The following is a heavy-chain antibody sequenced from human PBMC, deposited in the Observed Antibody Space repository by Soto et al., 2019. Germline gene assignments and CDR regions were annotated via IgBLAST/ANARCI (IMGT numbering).Heavy chain of an antibody. CDR2: IIPILGIA. Sequence: SVKVSCKASGGTFSSYTISWVRQAPGQGLEWMGRIIPILGIANYAQKFQGRVTITADKSTSTAYMELSSLRSEDTAVYYCAREDLEFCSSTSCYVDYWGQGTLVTVPQ. CDR3: AREDLEFCSSTSCYVDY. CDR1: GGTFSSYT. V-gene: IGHV1-69*04. J-gene: IGHJ4*02. D-gene: IGHD2-2*01.